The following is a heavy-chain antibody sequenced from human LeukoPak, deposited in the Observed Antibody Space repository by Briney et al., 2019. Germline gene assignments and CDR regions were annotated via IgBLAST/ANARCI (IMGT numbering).Heavy chain of an antibody. Sequence: PGSSLRLSCAASGFTFSSYGVHWVRQAPGKGLEWVADIWYDGSNKYYADSVKGRFTISRDNSKNTLYLQMNSLRAEDTAVYYCARDKRSARFDYWGQGTLVTVSS. CDR2: IWYDGSNK. V-gene: IGHV3-33*01. CDR3: ARDKRSARFDY. D-gene: IGHD3-3*01. CDR1: GFTFSSYG. J-gene: IGHJ4*02.